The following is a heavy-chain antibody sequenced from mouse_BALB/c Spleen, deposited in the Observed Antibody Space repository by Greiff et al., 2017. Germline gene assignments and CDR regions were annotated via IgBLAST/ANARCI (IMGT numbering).Heavy chain of an antibody. V-gene: IGHV1-37*01. CDR1: GYSFTGYF. J-gene: IGHJ4*01. CDR2: INPYNGDT. CDR3: GRGVTPYYYAMDY. Sequence: EVMLVESGPELVKPGASVKISCKASGYSFTGYFMNWVKQSHGKSLEWIGRINPYNGDTFYNQKFKGKATLTVDKSSSTAHMELLSLTSEDSAVYYCGRGVTPYYYAMDYWGQGTSVTVSS. D-gene: IGHD2-13*01.